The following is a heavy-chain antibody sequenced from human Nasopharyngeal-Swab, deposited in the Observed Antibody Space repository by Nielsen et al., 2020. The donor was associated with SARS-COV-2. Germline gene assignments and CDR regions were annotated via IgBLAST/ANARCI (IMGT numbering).Heavy chain of an antibody. CDR3: ARGGGYGSGSYLSYYFDY. J-gene: IGHJ4*02. CDR1: GFTFSSYA. V-gene: IGHV3-30-3*01. D-gene: IGHD3-10*01. Sequence: GESLKISCAASGFTFSSYAMHWVRQAPGKGLEWVAVISYDGSNKYYADSVKGRFTISRDNSKNTLYLQMNSLRAEDTAVYFCARGGGYGSGSYLSYYFDYWGQGTLVTVSS. CDR2: ISYDGSNK.